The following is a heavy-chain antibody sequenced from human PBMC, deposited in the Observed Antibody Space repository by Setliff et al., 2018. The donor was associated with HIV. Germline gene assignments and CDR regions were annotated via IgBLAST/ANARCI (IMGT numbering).Heavy chain of an antibody. D-gene: IGHD4-17*01. Sequence: SETLSLTCTVSGGSIISSSSFWGWIRQPPGKGLEWIGSIYYSGSTYYNPSLQSRVTISVDTSKNQFSLKLSSVTAADTAVYYCARQKTVTTYFDYWGQGTLVTVSS. CDR2: IYYSGST. J-gene: IGHJ4*02. CDR1: GGSIISSSSF. CDR3: ARQKTVTTYFDY. V-gene: IGHV4-39*01.